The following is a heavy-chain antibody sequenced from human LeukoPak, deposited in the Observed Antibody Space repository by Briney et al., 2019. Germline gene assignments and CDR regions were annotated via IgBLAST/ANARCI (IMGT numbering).Heavy chain of an antibody. CDR1: GGSISTYY. D-gene: IGHD3-10*01. V-gene: IGHV4-59*01. J-gene: IGHJ4*02. CDR2: IYYSGYT. CDR3: AGDGEWTRDYFDY. Sequence: PSETPSLTCTVSGGSISTYYWSWIRQPPGKGLEWIGYIYYSGYTNYNPSLKSRVTISVDTSKNQFSLKLSSVTAADTAVYYCAGDGEWTRDYFDYWGQGTLVTVSS.